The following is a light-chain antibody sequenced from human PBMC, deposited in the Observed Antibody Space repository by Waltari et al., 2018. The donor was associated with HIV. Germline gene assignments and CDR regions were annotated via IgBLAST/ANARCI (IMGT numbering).Light chain of an antibody. CDR2: AAS. J-gene: IGKJ3*01. V-gene: IGKV1-39*01. CDR1: QNIGKY. CDR3: QQSYLTTFT. Sequence: DIQMTHSPSSLSASVGDRITITCRTSQNIGKYLNWYQQKPGTAPKVLIFAASSLHSGVPSRFSGSGSGTDFTLTISSLQPEDFATYYCQQSYLTTFTFGPGTNVDFK.